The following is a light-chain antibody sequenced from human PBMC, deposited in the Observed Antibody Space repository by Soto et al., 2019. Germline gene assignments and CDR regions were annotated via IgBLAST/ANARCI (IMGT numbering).Light chain of an antibody. CDR3: KHLRT. CDR2: DAS. Sequence: IVLTQSPGTLSLSPGERATLSCRSSQSISNYLAWYQHKPGQAPRLLIDDASNRATGIPARFSGTGSGTDFTLTMSSLVADDFSVYYCKHLRTFGQGTRLEIK. V-gene: IGKV3-11*01. CDR1: QSISNY. J-gene: IGKJ5*01.